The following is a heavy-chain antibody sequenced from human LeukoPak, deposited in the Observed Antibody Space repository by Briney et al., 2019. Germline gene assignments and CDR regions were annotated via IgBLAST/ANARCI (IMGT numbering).Heavy chain of an antibody. Sequence: GRSLRLSCAASGFIFSSYTMHWVRQAPGKGLEWVAGLSYDGSNTNHADPVKGRFTISRDNSKNTVHLRMNSLRAEDTAVYYCARSYRSGWYYFDYWGQGTLVTVSS. CDR3: ARSYRSGWYYFDY. D-gene: IGHD6-19*01. V-gene: IGHV3-30-3*01. J-gene: IGHJ4*02. CDR2: LSYDGSNT. CDR1: GFIFSSYT.